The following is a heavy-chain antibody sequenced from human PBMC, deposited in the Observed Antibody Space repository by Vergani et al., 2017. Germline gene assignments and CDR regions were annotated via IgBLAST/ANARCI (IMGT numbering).Heavy chain of an antibody. J-gene: IGHJ6*03. CDR1: GGSISSSSYY. CDR2: IYYSGST. Sequence: QLQLQESGPGLVKPSETLSLTCTVSGGSISSSSYYWGWIRQPPGKGLEWIGSIYYSGSTYYNPSLTSRVTISVDTSKNQFSLKLSSVTAADTAVYYCARGGSSSSLGAYYYYMDVWGKGTTVTVSS. D-gene: IGHD6-6*01. CDR3: ARGGSSSSLGAYYYYMDV. V-gene: IGHV4-39*07.